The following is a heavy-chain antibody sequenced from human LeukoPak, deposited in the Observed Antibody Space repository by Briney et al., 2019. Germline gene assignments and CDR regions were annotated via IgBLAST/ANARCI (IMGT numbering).Heavy chain of an antibody. J-gene: IGHJ4*02. CDR1: RFTFSSYA. CDR3: ARDWDDILTGQFN. CDR2: ISSTSSYM. V-gene: IGHV3-21*01. D-gene: IGHD3-9*01. Sequence: GGSLRLSCAASRFTFSSYAMSWVRQAPGKGLEWVSSISSTSSYMYYADSVKGRFTISRDNAKNSLYLQMNSLRAEDTAVYYCARDWDDILTGQFNWGQGTLVTVSS.